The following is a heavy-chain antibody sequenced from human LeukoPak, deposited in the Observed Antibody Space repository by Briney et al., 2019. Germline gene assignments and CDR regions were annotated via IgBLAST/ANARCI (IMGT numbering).Heavy chain of an antibody. CDR3: ARGSGWSFGGLFDP. V-gene: IGHV4-59*01. CDR2: IYYSGST. J-gene: IGHJ5*02. Sequence: SETLSLTCTVSGGSISSYYWSWIRQPPGKGLEWIGYIYYSGSTNYNPSLKSRVTISVDTSKNQFSLKLSSVTAADTAVYYCARGSGWSFGGLFDPWGQGTLVTVSS. D-gene: IGHD6-19*01. CDR1: GGSISSYY.